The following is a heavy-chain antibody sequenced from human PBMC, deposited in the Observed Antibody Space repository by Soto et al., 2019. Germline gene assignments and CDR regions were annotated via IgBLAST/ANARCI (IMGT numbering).Heavy chain of an antibody. Sequence: ASVKVSCKASGYTFTSYDINWVRQATGQGLEWMGWMNPNSGNTGYAQKFQGRVTMTRNTSISTAYMELSSLRSEDTAVYYCARGAGPAAPPGDWGQGTLVTVSS. CDR3: ARGAGPAAPPGD. J-gene: IGHJ4*02. D-gene: IGHD2-2*01. CDR2: MNPNSGNT. CDR1: GYTFTSYD. V-gene: IGHV1-8*01.